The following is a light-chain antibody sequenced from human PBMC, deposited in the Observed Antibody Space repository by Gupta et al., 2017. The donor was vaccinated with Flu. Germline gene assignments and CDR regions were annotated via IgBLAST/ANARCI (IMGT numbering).Light chain of an antibody. CDR1: QSVSSY. V-gene: IGKV3-11*01. J-gene: IGKJ4*01. CDR2: DAS. Sequence: EIVLTQSPATLSLSPGESATLSCSASQSVSSYLAWYQQKPGQAPRLFIYDASNRATGIPARFSGSGSGTDFTLTISSLEPEDFAVYFCQQRSNWPLTFGGGTKVEIK. CDR3: QQRSNWPLT.